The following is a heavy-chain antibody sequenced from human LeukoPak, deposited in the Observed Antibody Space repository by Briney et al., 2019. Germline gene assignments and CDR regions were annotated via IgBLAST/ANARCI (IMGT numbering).Heavy chain of an antibody. CDR3: ARVSAGRLHDAFDI. V-gene: IGHV3-21*01. CDR2: ISSSSSYI. CDR1: GFTFSSYS. Sequence: GGSLRLSCAASGFTFSSYSMNWVRQAPGKGLEWVSSISSSSSYIYYADSVKGRFTISRDNAKNSLYPQMNSLRAEDTAVYYCARVSAGRLHDAFDIWGQGTMVTVSS. J-gene: IGHJ3*02.